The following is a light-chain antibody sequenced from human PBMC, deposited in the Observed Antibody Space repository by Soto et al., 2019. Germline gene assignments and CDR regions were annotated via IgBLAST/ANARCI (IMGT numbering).Light chain of an antibody. CDR2: DAS. CDR1: QSVRRDS. Sequence: ESVLTQSPGTLSLYPGERAILSGRASQSVRRDSLAWYRQKPGQAPRLLVYDASSRATGIPDRFSGSGSGTDFTLTISRLEPAEFAVYYCQQYGSAPRTFRQGTKVEIK. CDR3: QQYGSAPRT. J-gene: IGKJ1*01. V-gene: IGKV3-20*01.